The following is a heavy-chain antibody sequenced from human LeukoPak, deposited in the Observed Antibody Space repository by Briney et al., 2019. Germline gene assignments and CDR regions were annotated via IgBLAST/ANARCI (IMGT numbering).Heavy chain of an antibody. CDR2: ISSNGGST. D-gene: IGHD3-22*01. CDR3: VKDRESDSSGYYYFDQ. CDR1: GFTFSSYA. J-gene: IGHJ4*02. V-gene: IGHV3-64D*09. Sequence: GGSPRLSCSASGFTFSSYAMPWVRQAPGKGLEYFSAISSNGGSTYYADSVKGRFTISRDNSKNTLYLQMSSLRAEDTAVYYCVKDRESDSSGYYYFDQWGQGTLVTVSS.